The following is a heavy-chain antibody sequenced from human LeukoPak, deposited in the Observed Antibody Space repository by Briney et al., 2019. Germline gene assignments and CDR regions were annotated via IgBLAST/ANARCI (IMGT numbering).Heavy chain of an antibody. Sequence: GRSLRLSCAASGFTFSSYAMHWVRQAPGKGLEWVAVISYDGSNKYYADSVKGRFTTSRDNSKNTLYLQMNSLRAEDAAVYYCARDSSGYGSRLQHWGQGTLVTVSS. J-gene: IGHJ1*01. D-gene: IGHD3-10*01. CDR2: ISYDGSNK. CDR1: GFTFSSYA. V-gene: IGHV3-30-3*01. CDR3: ARDSSGYGSRLQH.